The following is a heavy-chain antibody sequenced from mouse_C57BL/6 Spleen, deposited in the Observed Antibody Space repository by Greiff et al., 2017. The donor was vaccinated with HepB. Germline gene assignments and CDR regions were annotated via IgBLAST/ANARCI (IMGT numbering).Heavy chain of an antibody. D-gene: IGHD1-1*01. CDR3: AREGDYYGSSLYYAMDY. Sequence: VQGVESGPELVKPGASVKISCKASGYAFSSSWMNWVKQRPGKGLEWIGRIYPGDGDTNYNGKFKGKATLTADKSSSTAYMQLSSLTSEDSAVYFCAREGDYYGSSLYYAMDYWGQGTSVTVSS. CDR2: IYPGDGDT. V-gene: IGHV1-82*01. CDR1: GYAFSSSW. J-gene: IGHJ4*01.